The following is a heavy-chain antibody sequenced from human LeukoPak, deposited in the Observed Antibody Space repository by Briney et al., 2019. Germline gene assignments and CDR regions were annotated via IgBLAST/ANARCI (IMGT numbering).Heavy chain of an antibody. CDR1: GGSIRSHY. V-gene: IGHV4-59*11. Sequence: SETLSLTCTVSGGSIRSHYWSWIRRPPGKGLEWIGYIYYSGSTNYNPSLKSRVTISVDTSKNQFSLKLSSVTAADTAVYYCARDRGDYDSSGYYGYFDYWGQGALVTVSS. D-gene: IGHD3-22*01. CDR3: ARDRGDYDSSGYYGYFDY. J-gene: IGHJ4*02. CDR2: IYYSGST.